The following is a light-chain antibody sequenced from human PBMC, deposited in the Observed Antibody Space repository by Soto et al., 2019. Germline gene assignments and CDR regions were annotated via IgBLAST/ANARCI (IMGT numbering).Light chain of an antibody. CDR1: QSVSSSY. J-gene: IGKJ2*01. CDR2: GAS. V-gene: IGKV3-20*01. Sequence: EIVLTQSPGTLSLSPGERATLSCRASQSVSSSYLAWYQQKPGQAPRLLIYGASSRATGIPDRFSGSGSGTDFPLTISRLEPEDFAVYSCQQYGSSPYTVGQGTKLESK. CDR3: QQYGSSPYT.